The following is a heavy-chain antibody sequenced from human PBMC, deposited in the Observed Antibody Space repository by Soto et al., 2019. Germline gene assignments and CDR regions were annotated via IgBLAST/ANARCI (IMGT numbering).Heavy chain of an antibody. CDR2: ISAYNGNT. J-gene: IGHJ6*02. CDR3: AGDAVDSSGYSHYYYYGMDD. Sequence: QVQLVQSGAEVKKPGASVKVSCKASGYTFTSYGISWVRQAPGQELEWMGWISAYNGNTKYAQKLQGRVPMTTDTSTSTAYMELRSLRSDDTAVYYCAGDAVDSSGYSHYYYYGMDDWGQGTTVTVSS. V-gene: IGHV1-18*01. CDR1: GYTFTSYG. D-gene: IGHD3-22*01.